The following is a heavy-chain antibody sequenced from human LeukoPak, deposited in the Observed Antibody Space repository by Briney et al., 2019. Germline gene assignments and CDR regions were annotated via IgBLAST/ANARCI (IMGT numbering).Heavy chain of an antibody. V-gene: IGHV3-48*03. Sequence: PGGSLRLSCAASGFTFSSYEMNWVRQAPGKGLEWVSYISSSGSTIYYADSVKGRFTISRDNAKNSLYLQMNSLRAEETAVYYCARDGAYSSSWVWFDPWGQGTLVTVSS. D-gene: IGHD6-13*01. CDR1: GFTFSSYE. CDR3: ARDGAYSSSWVWFDP. J-gene: IGHJ5*02. CDR2: ISSSGSTI.